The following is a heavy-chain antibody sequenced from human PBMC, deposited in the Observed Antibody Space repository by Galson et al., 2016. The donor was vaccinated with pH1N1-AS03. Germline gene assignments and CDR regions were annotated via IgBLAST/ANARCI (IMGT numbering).Heavy chain of an antibody. D-gene: IGHD1-26*01. CDR2: IWFDDLKK. V-gene: IGHV3-33*01. J-gene: IGHJ4*02. CDR3: ARDRWGGTPLYYFDY. CDR1: GFAFSSYA. Sequence: SLRLACAASGFAFSSYAVHWVRQAPGKGLEWVATIWFDDLKKFYADSVRGRFTISRDDTRDTLYLQMDSLTVDGTAVYYCARDRWGGTPLYYFDYWGPGTLVTVSS.